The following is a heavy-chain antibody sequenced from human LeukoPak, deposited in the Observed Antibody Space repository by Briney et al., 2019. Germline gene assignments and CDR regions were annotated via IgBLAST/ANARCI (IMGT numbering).Heavy chain of an antibody. J-gene: IGHJ6*03. CDR1: GYTFTGYY. D-gene: IGHD5-12*01. V-gene: IGHV1-2*02. CDR2: INPNSGGT. Sequence: ASVKVSCKASGYTFTGYYMHWVRQAPGQGLEWMGWINPNSGGTNYAQKFQGRVTMTRDTSISTAYMELSRLRSDDTAVYYCARDGYSGYDALYYYYYMGVWGKGTTVTVSS. CDR3: ARDGYSGYDALYYYYYMGV.